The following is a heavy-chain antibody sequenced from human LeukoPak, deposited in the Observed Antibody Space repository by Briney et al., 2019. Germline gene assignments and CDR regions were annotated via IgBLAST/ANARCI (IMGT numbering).Heavy chain of an antibody. J-gene: IGHJ4*02. CDR1: GGSISSSNW. V-gene: IGHV4-4*02. Sequence: KPSETLSLTCAVSGGSISSSNWWSWVRQPPGKGLERIGEIYHSGSTNYNPSLKSRVTISLDKSKNQFSLKLSSVTAADTAVYYCARDRDFNSGFDYWGQGTLVTVSS. D-gene: IGHD1-26*01. CDR2: IYHSGST. CDR3: ARDRDFNSGFDY.